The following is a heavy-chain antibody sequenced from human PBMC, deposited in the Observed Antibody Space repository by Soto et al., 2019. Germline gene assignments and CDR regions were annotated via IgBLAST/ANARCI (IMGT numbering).Heavy chain of an antibody. CDR1: GFTFTSSA. CDR3: AAAPIHYDYVWGSYRYYAFDI. D-gene: IGHD3-16*02. J-gene: IGHJ3*02. V-gene: IGHV1-58*01. Sequence: QMQLVQSGPEVKKPGTSVKVSCKASGFTFTSSAVQWVRQARGQRLEWIGWIVVGSGNTNYAQKFQERVTITRDMSTSTAYMELSSLRSEDTAVYYCAAAPIHYDYVWGSYRYYAFDIWGQGTMVTVSS. CDR2: IVVGSGNT.